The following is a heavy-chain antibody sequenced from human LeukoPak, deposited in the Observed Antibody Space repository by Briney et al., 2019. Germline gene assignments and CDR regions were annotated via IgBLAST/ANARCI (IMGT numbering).Heavy chain of an antibody. CDR1: GFTFSDHY. D-gene: IGHD2-2*01. J-gene: IGHJ4*02. CDR2: IRNRAKRYTA. V-gene: IGHV3-72*01. Sequence: GTLSLTCAASGFTFSDHYMDWVRQAPGKGLEWVGSIRNRAKRYTAEYAASVKGRFTISRADSKISLYLQMNSLKAEDTGVYYCAREECRSTSCSDGDLWYFHYWGQGTLVTVSS. CDR3: AREECRSTSCSDGDLWYFHY.